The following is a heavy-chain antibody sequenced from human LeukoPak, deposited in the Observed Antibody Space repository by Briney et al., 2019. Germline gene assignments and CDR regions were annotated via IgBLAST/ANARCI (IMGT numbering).Heavy chain of an antibody. CDR1: GGSISIYY. D-gene: IGHD3-22*01. Sequence: SETLSLTCTVSGGSISIYYWSWIRQPPGKGLEWIGYIYDSGSTNYNPSLKSRVTISVDTSKNQFSLKLRSVTAADTAVYYCASLTTAEAFDIWGQGTMVTVSS. CDR3: ASLTTAEAFDI. J-gene: IGHJ3*02. V-gene: IGHV4-59*01. CDR2: IYDSGST.